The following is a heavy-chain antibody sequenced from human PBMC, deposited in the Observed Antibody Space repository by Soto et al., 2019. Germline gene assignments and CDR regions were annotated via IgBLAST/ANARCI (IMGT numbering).Heavy chain of an antibody. CDR2: IYQSGST. Sequence: SETLSLTWAVAGGSISSSNWWSWVRQPPGEGVEWIGEIYQSGSTNCSPSLERRVTISVDKCKNQFPLKLSSVPAAATALYYCARGAVAGYFDYWGQGTLVTVSS. J-gene: IGHJ4*02. D-gene: IGHD6-19*01. CDR3: ARGAVAGYFDY. V-gene: IGHV4-4*02. CDR1: GGSISSSNW.